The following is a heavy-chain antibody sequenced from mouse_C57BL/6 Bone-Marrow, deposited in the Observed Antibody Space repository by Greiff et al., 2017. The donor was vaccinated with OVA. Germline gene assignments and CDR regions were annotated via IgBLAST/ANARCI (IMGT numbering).Heavy chain of an antibody. CDR2: INPSTGGT. Sequence: VQLQQSGPELVKPGASVKISCKASGYSFTGYYMNWVKQSPEKSLEWIGEINPSTGGTTYNQKFKAKATLTVDKSSSTAYMQLKSLTSEDSAVYYCARCNDGYYYFDYWGQGTTLTVSS. D-gene: IGHD2-3*01. CDR1: GYSFTGYY. CDR3: ARCNDGYYYFDY. V-gene: IGHV1-42*01. J-gene: IGHJ2*01.